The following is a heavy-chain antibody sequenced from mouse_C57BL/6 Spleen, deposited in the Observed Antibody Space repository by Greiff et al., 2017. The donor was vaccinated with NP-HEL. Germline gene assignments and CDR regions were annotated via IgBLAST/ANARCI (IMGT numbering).Heavy chain of an antibody. CDR3: ASPADSSGYVGY. J-gene: IGHJ2*01. D-gene: IGHD3-2*02. CDR2: INPSSGYT. CDR1: GYTFTSYT. V-gene: IGHV1-4*01. Sequence: QVQLKQSGAELARPGASVKMSCKASGYTFTSYTMHWVKQRPGQGLEWIGYINPSSGYTKYNQKFKDKATLTADKSSSTAYMQLSSLTSEDSAVYYCASPADSSGYVGYWGQGTTLTVSS.